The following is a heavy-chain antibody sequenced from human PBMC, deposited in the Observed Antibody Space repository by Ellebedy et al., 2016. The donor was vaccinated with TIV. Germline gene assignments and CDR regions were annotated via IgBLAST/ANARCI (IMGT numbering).Heavy chain of an antibody. CDR2: IYYSGST. J-gene: IGHJ3*02. CDR1: GGSMNSYY. CDR3: AKDRVNRNGVYDAFDI. V-gene: IGHV4-59*01. D-gene: IGHD2-8*01. Sequence: SETLSLXXTVSGGSMNSYYWSWIRQPPGKGLEWIGYIYYSGSTNYNPSLESRVTISVDTSKNQFSLNLSSVTAADTAVYYCAKDRVNRNGVYDAFDIWGQGTMVTVSS.